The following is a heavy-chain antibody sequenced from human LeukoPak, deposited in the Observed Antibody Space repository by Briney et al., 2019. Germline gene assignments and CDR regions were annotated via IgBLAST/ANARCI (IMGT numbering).Heavy chain of an antibody. CDR3: ARGVVVVAATLWFDP. J-gene: IGHJ5*02. Sequence: ASVKVSCKASGYTFTSYDINWVRQATGQGLEWMGWMNPNSGNTGYAQKFQGRVTMTRNTSISTAYMELSSLRSEDTAVYHCARGVVVVAATLWFDPWGQGTLVTVSS. CDR1: GYTFTSYD. V-gene: IGHV1-8*01. CDR2: MNPNSGNT. D-gene: IGHD2-15*01.